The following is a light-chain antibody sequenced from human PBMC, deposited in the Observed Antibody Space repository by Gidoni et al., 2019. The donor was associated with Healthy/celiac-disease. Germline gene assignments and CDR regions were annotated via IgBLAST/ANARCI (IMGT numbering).Light chain of an antibody. Sequence: DIQMTQSPSSLSASVGDRVTITCRASQRISSYLNWYQQKPGKAPKLLIYAASSLQSGVPSSFRGSGSGTDFTLTIRSLQPEDFATYYCQQSYSSPWTFGQGTKVEIK. CDR3: QQSYSSPWT. CDR2: AAS. J-gene: IGKJ1*01. CDR1: QRISSY. V-gene: IGKV1-39*01.